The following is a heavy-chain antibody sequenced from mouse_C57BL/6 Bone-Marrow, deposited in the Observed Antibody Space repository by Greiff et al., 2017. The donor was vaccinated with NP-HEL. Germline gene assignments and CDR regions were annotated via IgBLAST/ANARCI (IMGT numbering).Heavy chain of an antibody. J-gene: IGHJ3*01. CDR2: IYPRSGNT. CDR1: GYTFTSYG. D-gene: IGHD1-1*01. CDR3: ARSNYYGSSYF. V-gene: IGHV1-81*01. Sequence: VMLVESGAELARPGASVKLSCKASGYTFTSYGISWVKQRTGQGLEWIGEIYPRSGNTYYNEKFKGKATLTADKSSSTAYMELRSLTSEDSAVYVCARSNYYGSSYFWGQGTLVTVSA.